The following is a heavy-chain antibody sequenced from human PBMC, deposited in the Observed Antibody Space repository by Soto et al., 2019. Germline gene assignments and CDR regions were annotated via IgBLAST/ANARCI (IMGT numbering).Heavy chain of an antibody. CDR1: GLTFSSYG. CDR3: ATYGGDSGGFEYFKY. J-gene: IGHJ1*01. V-gene: IGHV3-23*01. Sequence: EVQLLESGGGLVQPGGSLRLSCAASGLTFSSYGMTWVRQAPGKGLDWVSAIRGSGDTYNVDSLKGRFTISRDNSKSTLFLQMNSLRAEDTAVYYCATYGGDSGGFEYFKYWGQGTLVTVSS. CDR2: IRGSGDT. D-gene: IGHD2-21*02.